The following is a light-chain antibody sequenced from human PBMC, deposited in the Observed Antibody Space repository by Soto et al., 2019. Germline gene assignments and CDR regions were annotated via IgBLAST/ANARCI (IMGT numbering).Light chain of an antibody. V-gene: IGKV1-5*03. J-gene: IGKJ4*01. Sequence: DSQMTQCPSTLSASVGDIVTITCRASQSISSWLAWYQQKPGQAPKLLIYKASSLESAVPSRFSGSGSGTEFTLTISGLQPDDFATYYCQQYNSYPLTFGGGTKVDIK. CDR3: QQYNSYPLT. CDR1: QSISSW. CDR2: KAS.